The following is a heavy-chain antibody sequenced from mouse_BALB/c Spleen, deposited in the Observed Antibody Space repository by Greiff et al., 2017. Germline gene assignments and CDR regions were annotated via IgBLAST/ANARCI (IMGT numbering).Heavy chain of an antibody. D-gene: IGHD2-3*01. V-gene: IGHV5-9-4*01. Sequence: EVKLMESGGGLVKPGGSLKLSCAASGFTFSSYAMSWVRQSPEKRLEWVAEISSGGSYTYYPDTVTGRFTISRDNAKNTLYLEMSSLRSEDTAMYYCARDGYYVGFAYWGQGTLVTVSA. CDR1: GFTFSSYA. CDR3: ARDGYYVGFAY. CDR2: ISSGGSYT. J-gene: IGHJ3*01.